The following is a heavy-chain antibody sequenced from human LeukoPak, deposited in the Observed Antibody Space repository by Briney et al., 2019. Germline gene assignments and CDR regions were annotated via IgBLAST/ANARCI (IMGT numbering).Heavy chain of an antibody. CDR2: IKEDGGET. Sequence: GGSLRLSCVASGFTFNTYWMSWVRQAPGKGLEWVANIKEDGGETYYADSVKGRFTISRDNAKNSLYLQTISLRAEDTAIYYCAREMPRGAVTIDYWGQGTLVTVSS. V-gene: IGHV3-7*01. J-gene: IGHJ4*02. CDR3: AREMPRGAVTIDY. CDR1: GFTFNTYW. D-gene: IGHD4-11*01.